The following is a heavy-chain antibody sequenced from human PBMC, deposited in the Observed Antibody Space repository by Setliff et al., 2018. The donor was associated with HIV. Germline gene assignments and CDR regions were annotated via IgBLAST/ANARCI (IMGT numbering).Heavy chain of an antibody. CDR2: INHSGST. CDR1: GGSFSGYY. J-gene: IGHJ4*02. CDR3: VKGFECGGDCYSAFDY. Sequence: SETLSLTCAVYGGSFSGYYWSWIRQSPGKGLEWIGEINHSGSTKYNPSLKSRVTISVDTSKNQFSLKLSSVTAADTAVYYCVKGFECGGDCYSAFDYWGQGNLVTVSS. V-gene: IGHV4-34*01. D-gene: IGHD2-21*02.